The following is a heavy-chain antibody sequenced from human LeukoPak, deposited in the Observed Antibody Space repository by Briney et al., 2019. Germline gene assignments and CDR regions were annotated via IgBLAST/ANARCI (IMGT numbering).Heavy chain of an antibody. CDR2: ISWNSGSI. CDR1: GFTFDDYA. CDR3: AKDHRGYFDWAYYFDY. J-gene: IGHJ4*02. D-gene: IGHD3-9*01. V-gene: IGHV3-9*01. Sequence: GGSLRLSCAASGFTFDDYAMHWVRQAPGKGLEWVSGISWNSGSIGYADSVKGRFTISRDNAKNSLYLQMNSLRAEDTALYYCAKDHRGYFDWAYYFDYWGQGTLVTVSS.